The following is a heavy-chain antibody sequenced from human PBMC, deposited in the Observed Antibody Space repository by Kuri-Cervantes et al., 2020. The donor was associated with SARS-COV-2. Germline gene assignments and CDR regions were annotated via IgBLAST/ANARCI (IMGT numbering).Heavy chain of an antibody. CDR2: ISSSSSTI. D-gene: IGHD3-3*01. Sequence: GESLKISCAASGFTFSSYSMNWVRQAPGKGLEWVSYISSSSSTIYYADSVKDRFTISRDNAKNSLYLQMNSLRDEDTAVYYCARDGSDDFWSGHELGMDVWGQGTTVTVSS. CDR1: GFTFSSYS. CDR3: ARDGSDDFWSGHELGMDV. J-gene: IGHJ6*02. V-gene: IGHV3-48*02.